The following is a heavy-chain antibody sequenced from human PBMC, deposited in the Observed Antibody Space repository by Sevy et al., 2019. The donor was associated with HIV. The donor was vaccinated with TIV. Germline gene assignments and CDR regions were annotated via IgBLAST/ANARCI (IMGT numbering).Heavy chain of an antibody. J-gene: IGHJ4*02. CDR2: INQSGST. Sequence: SETLSLTCAVYGGSFSGYYWSWIRQPPGKGLEWIGEINQSGSTNYNPSLKSRVTISVDTSKNQFSLKLSSVTAADTAVYYCARGFSTVTTYYFDYWDQGTLVTVSS. CDR3: ARGFSTVTTYYFDY. V-gene: IGHV4-34*01. CDR1: GGSFSGYY. D-gene: IGHD4-4*01.